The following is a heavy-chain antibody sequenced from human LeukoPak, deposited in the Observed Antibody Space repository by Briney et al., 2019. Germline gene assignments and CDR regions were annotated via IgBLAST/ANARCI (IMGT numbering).Heavy chain of an antibody. CDR2: INPSGGST. CDR1: GYTFTSYD. J-gene: IGHJ4*02. Sequence: WASVKVSCKASGYTFTSYDINWVRQAPGQGLEWMGIINPSGGSTSYAQKFQGRVTITADESTSTAYMELSSLRSEDTAVYYCARDGELTYYYDSSGYLYWGQGTLVTVSS. V-gene: IGHV1-46*01. D-gene: IGHD3-22*01. CDR3: ARDGELTYYYDSSGYLY.